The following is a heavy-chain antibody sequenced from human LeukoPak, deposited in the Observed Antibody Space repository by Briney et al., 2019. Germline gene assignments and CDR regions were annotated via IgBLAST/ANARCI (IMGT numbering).Heavy chain of an antibody. D-gene: IGHD3-22*01. CDR1: GFIFSSYG. J-gene: IGHJ4*02. Sequence: GKSLRLSCAASGFIFSSYGMHWVRQAPGKGLEWVAVVSHDGSNKYYADSVKGRFTIYRDNSKNTLYLQMNSLRAEDTAVYYCARPSGYSAPLFDYWGQGTLVTVSS. V-gene: IGHV3-30*03. CDR3: ARPSGYSAPLFDY. CDR2: VSHDGSNK.